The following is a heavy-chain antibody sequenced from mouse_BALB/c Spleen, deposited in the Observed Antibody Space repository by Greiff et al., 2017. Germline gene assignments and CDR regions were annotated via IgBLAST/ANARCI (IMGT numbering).Heavy chain of an antibody. CDR1: GYSITSDYA. CDR3: ARRGRGYFDV. J-gene: IGHJ1*01. Sequence: EVQLVESGPGLVKPSQSLSLTCTVTGYSITSDYAWNWIRQFPGNKLEWMGYISYSGSTSYNPSLKSRISITRDTSKNQFFLQLNSVTTEDTATYYCARRGRGYFDVWGAGTTVTVSS. CDR2: ISYSGST. D-gene: IGHD3-1*01. V-gene: IGHV3-2*02.